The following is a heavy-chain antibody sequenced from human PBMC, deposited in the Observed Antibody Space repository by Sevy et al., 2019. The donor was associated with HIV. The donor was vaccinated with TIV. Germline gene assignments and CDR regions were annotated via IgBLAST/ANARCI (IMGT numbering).Heavy chain of an antibody. CDR3: AKDLALVDVGGDYDY. CDR1: GFTFTVQA. Sequence: GGSLRLSCAASGFTFTVQAMGWVRQAPGKGLEWISSISGSGGSTYYADSVKGRFTISRDNSKNTLYLEMNSLRGEDTAVYYCAKDLALVDVGGDYDYWGQGTLVTVSS. J-gene: IGHJ4*02. V-gene: IGHV3-23*01. D-gene: IGHD1-26*01. CDR2: ISGSGGST.